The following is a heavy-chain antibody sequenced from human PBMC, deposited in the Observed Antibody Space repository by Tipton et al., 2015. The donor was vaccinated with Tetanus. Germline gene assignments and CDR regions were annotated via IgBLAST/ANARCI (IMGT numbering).Heavy chain of an antibody. J-gene: IGHJ5*02. V-gene: IGHV4-39*01. CDR3: ARSADNWFDP. CDR1: GEALTSGSFY. Sequence: GEALTSGSFYWDWIRQPPGKGLEWIGNVYYNGNTLQNPSLKSRVTLSLDKSKNQFSLKLRSVTAADTAIYYCARSADNWFDPWGQGTLVTVSS. CDR2: VYYNGNT.